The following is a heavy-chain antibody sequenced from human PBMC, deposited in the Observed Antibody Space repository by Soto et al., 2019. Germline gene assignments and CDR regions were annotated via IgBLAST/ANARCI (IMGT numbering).Heavy chain of an antibody. J-gene: IGHJ6*03. D-gene: IGHD6-19*01. CDR1: GGSISSSSYY. V-gene: IGHV4-39*01. CDR3: ARRNPGIAVAGRGYYYYYMDV. Sequence: QLQLQESGPGLVKPSETLSLTCTVSGGSISSSSYYWGWIRQPPGKGLEWIGSIYYSGSTYYNPSLKTRVTISVDTSKNQFSLKLISVTAADTAVYYCARRNPGIAVAGRGYYYYYMDVWGKGTTVTVSS. CDR2: IYYSGST.